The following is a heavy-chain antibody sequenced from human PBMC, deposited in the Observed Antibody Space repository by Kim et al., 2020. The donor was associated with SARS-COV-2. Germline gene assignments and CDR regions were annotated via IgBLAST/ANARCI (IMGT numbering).Heavy chain of an antibody. J-gene: IGHJ6*02. CDR2: INHSGST. V-gene: IGHV4-34*01. CDR3: ARGPGSYYTLRWRYGMDV. CDR1: GGSFSGYY. Sequence: SETLSLTCAVYGGSFSGYYWSWIRQPPGKGLEWIGEINHSGSTNYNPSLKSRVTISVDTSKNQFSLKLSSVTAADTAVYYCARGPGSYYTLRWRYGMDVWGQGTTVTVSS. D-gene: IGHD1-26*01.